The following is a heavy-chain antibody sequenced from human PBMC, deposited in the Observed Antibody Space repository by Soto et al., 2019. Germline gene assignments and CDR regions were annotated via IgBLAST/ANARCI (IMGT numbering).Heavy chain of an antibody. CDR1: GYRFTNNW. CDR2: FYPADSET. CDR3: ARATNLVVPYYFDY. J-gene: IGHJ4*02. D-gene: IGHD2-2*01. V-gene: IGHV5-51*01. Sequence: GESLKISCKGSGYRFTNNWIGWVRQMPGKGLEWMGVFYPADSETRYSPSFQGQVTISADKSISTAYLQWSSLKASDTAMYYCARATNLVVPYYFDYWGQGTLVTVSS.